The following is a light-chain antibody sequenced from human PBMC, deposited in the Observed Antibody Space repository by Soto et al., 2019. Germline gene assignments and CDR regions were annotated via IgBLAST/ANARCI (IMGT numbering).Light chain of an antibody. Sequence: DIQMTQSPSSLSASVGDRVTITCRASQSISSYLNWYQQKPGKAPKLLIYAASSLQSGVPSRFSGSGSGTDFTLTISSLQPEDFATYYCQQRHTWPTTFGGGAKVEI. CDR2: AAS. CDR3: QQRHTWPTT. V-gene: IGKV1-39*01. J-gene: IGKJ4*01. CDR1: QSISSY.